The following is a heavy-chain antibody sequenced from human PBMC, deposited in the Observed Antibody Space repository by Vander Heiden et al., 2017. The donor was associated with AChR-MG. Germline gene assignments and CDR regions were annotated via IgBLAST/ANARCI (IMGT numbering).Heavy chain of an antibody. D-gene: IGHD2-15*01. Sequence: EVQLVESGGGLVQPGGSLRLSCAASGFTFSSYSMNWVRQAPGKGLEWVSYISSSSSTIYYADSVKGRFTISRDNAKNSLYLQMNSLRDEDTAVYYCARGWYWQPLDYYYYGMDVWGQGTTVTVSS. CDR1: GFTFSSYS. CDR2: ISSSSSTI. J-gene: IGHJ6*02. CDR3: ARGWYWQPLDYYYYGMDV. V-gene: IGHV3-48*02.